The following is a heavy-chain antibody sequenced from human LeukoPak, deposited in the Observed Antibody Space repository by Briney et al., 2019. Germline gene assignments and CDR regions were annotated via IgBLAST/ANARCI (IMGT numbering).Heavy chain of an antibody. CDR2: ITYTGST. D-gene: IGHD2-15*01. CDR1: GGSISSYF. Sequence: SETLSLTCTVSGGSISSYFWSWIRQPPGKGLEWIGYITYTGSTNYSPSLKSRVTISVDTSKNQFSLKLSSVTAADTAVYYCARENCSGGSCYGGYYYYMDVWGKGTTVTVSS. V-gene: IGHV4-59*12. CDR3: ARENCSGGSCYGGYYYYMDV. J-gene: IGHJ6*03.